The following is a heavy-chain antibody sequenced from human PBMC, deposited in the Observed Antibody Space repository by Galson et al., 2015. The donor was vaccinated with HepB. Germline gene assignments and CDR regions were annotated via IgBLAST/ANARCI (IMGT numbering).Heavy chain of an antibody. V-gene: IGHV3-7*01. CDR3: AREHDFWSGSPHFDY. J-gene: IGHJ4*02. CDR1: GFTFSSYW. D-gene: IGHD3-3*01. CDR2: IKQDGSEK. Sequence: SLRLSCAASGFTFSSYWMSWVRQAPGKGLEWVANIKQDGSEKYYVDSVKGRFTISRDNAKNSLYLQMNSLRAEDTAVYYCAREHDFWSGSPHFDYWGQGTLVTVSS.